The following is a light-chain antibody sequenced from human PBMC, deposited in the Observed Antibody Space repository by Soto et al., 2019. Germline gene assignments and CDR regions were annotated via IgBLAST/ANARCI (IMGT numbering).Light chain of an antibody. J-gene: IGLJ3*02. CDR2: STN. CDR3: VLYMGSGIPPV. V-gene: IGLV8-61*01. CDR1: SGSVSTNYY. Sequence: QAVVTQEPSFSVSPGGTVTLTCGLSSGSVSTNYYPSWYQQTPGQGPRTLIYSTNIRSSGVPDRFSGSILGNKAALTITGAQADDESGYFCVLYMGSGIPPVFGGGTKLTV.